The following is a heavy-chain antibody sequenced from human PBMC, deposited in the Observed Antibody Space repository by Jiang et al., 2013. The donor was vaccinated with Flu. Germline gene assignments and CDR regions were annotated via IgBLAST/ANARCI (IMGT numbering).Heavy chain of an antibody. V-gene: IGHV2-5*02. J-gene: IGHJ4*02. CDR1: GFSLSTNGVG. D-gene: IGHD3-3*01. Sequence: KPTQTLTLTCTFSGFSLSTNGVGVGWIRQPPGKALEWLALIYWDDDKRYSPSLNNRLTITKDTSKNEVVLTMTNMDPVDTATYYCAHSPKYYDFWSAYYKVYFQYWARESWSPSPQ. CDR3: AHSPKYYDFWSAYYKVYFQY. CDR2: IYWDDDK.